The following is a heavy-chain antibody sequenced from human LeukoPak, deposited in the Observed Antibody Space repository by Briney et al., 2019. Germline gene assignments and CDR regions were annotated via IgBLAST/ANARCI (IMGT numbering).Heavy chain of an antibody. CDR2: INPNSGGT. Sequence: ASVKVSCKASGYTFTGYYMHWVRQAPGQGLEWMGWINPNSGGTNYAQKFQGRVTMTRDTSISTAYLELSRLRSDDTAVYYCARGGSRLGTMIVVVNAFDIWGQGTMVTVSS. CDR3: ARGGSRLGTMIVVVNAFDI. CDR1: GYTFTGYY. V-gene: IGHV1-2*02. J-gene: IGHJ3*02. D-gene: IGHD3-22*01.